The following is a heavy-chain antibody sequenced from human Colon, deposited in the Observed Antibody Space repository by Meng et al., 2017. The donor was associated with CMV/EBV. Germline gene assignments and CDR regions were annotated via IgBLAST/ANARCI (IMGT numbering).Heavy chain of an antibody. Sequence: ESLKISCTVSGGSVSSGSYYWSWIRQPPGKGLEWIGYIYYSGSTNYNPSLKSRVTISVDTSKNQFSLKLSSVTAADTAVYYCARTVWTGTPRGFDPWGQGTLVTVSS. D-gene: IGHD3/OR15-3a*01. J-gene: IGHJ5*02. V-gene: IGHV4-61*01. CDR1: GGSVSSGSYY. CDR2: IYYSGST. CDR3: ARTVWTGTPRGFDP.